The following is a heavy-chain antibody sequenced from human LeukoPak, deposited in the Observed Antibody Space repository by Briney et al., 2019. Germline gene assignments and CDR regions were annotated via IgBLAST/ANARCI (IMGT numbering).Heavy chain of an antibody. J-gene: IGHJ4*02. D-gene: IGHD4-17*01. CDR2: ISGTGGST. CDR3: AHRYGDY. Sequence: PGGSLRLSCAASGFTFSNSAMSWVRQAPGKGLEWGSTISGTGGSTYFADSVKGRFSISRDNSENTLYLQMNSLRADDTAVYYCAHRYGDYWGQGPRVTVSS. CDR1: GFTFSNSA. V-gene: IGHV3-23*01.